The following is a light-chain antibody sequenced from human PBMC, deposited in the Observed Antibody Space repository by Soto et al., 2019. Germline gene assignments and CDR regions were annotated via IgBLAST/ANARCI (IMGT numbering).Light chain of an antibody. V-gene: IGLV1-40*01. J-gene: IGLJ3*02. CDR1: SSNIGAVYD. CDR2: GNS. Sequence: QSVLTQPPSVSGAPGQRVTISCTGSSSNIGAVYDVHWYQHLPGTAPKVLFYGNSNRPSGVPDRFSGSKSGTSASLAITGLRAEDEAEYYCQSYDSSLSVGVFGGGTKLTVL. CDR3: QSYDSSLSVGV.